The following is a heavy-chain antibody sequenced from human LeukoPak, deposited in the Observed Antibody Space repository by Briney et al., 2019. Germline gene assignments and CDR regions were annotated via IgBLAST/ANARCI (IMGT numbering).Heavy chain of an antibody. CDR3: ARMAPEYWFDP. D-gene: IGHD1-14*01. Sequence: PSETLSLTCTVSGGSISSYYWSWIRHPPGKGLEWIGYIYYSGSTNYNPSLKSRVTISVDTSKNQFSLKLSSVTAADTAVYYCARMAPEYWFDPWGQGTLVTVSS. CDR2: IYYSGST. V-gene: IGHV4-59*01. CDR1: GGSISSYY. J-gene: IGHJ5*02.